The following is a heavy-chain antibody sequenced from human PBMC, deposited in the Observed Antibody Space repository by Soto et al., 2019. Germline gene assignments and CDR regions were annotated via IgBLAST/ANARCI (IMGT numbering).Heavy chain of an antibody. V-gene: IGHV3-23*01. CDR3: AKRGRRRSSSRILGLIPPVDY. D-gene: IGHD6-6*01. CDR1: GFTFSSYA. CDR2: ISGSGGST. J-gene: IGHJ4*02. Sequence: EVQLLESGGGLVQPGGSLRLSCAASGFTFSSYAMSWVRQAPGKGLEWVSAISGSGGSTYYADSVKGRFTISRDNSKNTLYLQMNSLIAEDTSVYYCAKRGRRRSSSRILGLIPPVDYWGQGTLVTVSS.